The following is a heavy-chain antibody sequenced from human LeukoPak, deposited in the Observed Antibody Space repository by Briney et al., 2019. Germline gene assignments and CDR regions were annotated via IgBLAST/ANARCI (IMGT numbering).Heavy chain of an antibody. Sequence: ASVKVSCKASGGTFSSYAIRWVRQAPGQGLEWMGGIIPIFGTANYAQKFQGRVTITADESTSTAYMELSSLRSEDTAVYYCARGVVVPAAMSQYYYYGMDVWGQGTTVTVSS. CDR2: IIPIFGTA. CDR1: GGTFSSYA. J-gene: IGHJ6*02. V-gene: IGHV1-69*13. D-gene: IGHD2-2*01. CDR3: ARGVVVPAAMSQYYYYGMDV.